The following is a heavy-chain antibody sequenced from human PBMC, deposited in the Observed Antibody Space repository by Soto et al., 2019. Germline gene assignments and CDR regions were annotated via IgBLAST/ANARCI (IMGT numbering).Heavy chain of an antibody. Sequence: WVSRRLSCSASGFLFRGWGIHWIRHVPGNRREWVAVVSHDAGDNYYLYSGRGRCTVSIHNSKYTQFLQNDRVTLDDSGVYYCAKLVGGVKASGGTANWIDPWGEGTLVTVSS. J-gene: IGHJ5*02. D-gene: IGHD2-15*01. V-gene: IGHV3-30*18. CDR1: GFLFRGWG. CDR2: VSHDAGDN. CDR3: AKLVGGVKASGGTANWIDP.